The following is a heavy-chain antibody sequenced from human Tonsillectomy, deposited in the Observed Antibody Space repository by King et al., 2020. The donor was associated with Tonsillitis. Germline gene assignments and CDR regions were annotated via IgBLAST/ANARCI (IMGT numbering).Heavy chain of an antibody. Sequence: QLQESGPGLVKPSQTLSLTCTVSGGSISSGGYYWNWIRQHPGKGLEWIGYIYSSETTYYNPSLNSRVTISVDTSKNQVSLKLSSVTAADTAVYYCARGSGQYWYFDLWGRGTLVTVSS. CDR3: ARGSGQYWYFDL. CDR2: IYSSETT. J-gene: IGHJ2*01. D-gene: IGHD2-15*01. V-gene: IGHV4-31*03. CDR1: GGSISSGGYY.